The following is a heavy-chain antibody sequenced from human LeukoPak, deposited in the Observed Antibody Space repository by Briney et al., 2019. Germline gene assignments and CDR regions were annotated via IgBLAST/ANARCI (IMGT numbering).Heavy chain of an antibody. CDR2: INPNSGGT. Sequence: GASVKLSCKASGYTFTGYYMHWVRQAPGQGLEWMGWINPNSGGTNYAQKFQGRFTMARDTSISTAYMELSRLRADDTAVYYCARGGIAVAGTYYWYFDLWGRGTLVTVSS. V-gene: IGHV1-2*02. CDR3: ARGGIAVAGTYYWYFDL. CDR1: GYTFTGYY. D-gene: IGHD6-13*01. J-gene: IGHJ2*01.